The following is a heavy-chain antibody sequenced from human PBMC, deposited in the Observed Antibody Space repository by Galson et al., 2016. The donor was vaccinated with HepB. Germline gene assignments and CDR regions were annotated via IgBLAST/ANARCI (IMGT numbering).Heavy chain of an antibody. D-gene: IGHD6-13*01. CDR1: GGSISSSSYY. CDR3: ARHSGYSSSWYFFEALHY. V-gene: IGHV4-39*01. Sequence: SETLSLTCTVSGGSISSSSYYWGWIRQPPGKGLEWIGSIYYSGSTYYNPSLKSRVTISVDTSKNQFPLKLSSVTAADTAVYYCARHSGYSSSWYFFEALHYWGQGTLVTVSS. J-gene: IGHJ4*02. CDR2: IYYSGST.